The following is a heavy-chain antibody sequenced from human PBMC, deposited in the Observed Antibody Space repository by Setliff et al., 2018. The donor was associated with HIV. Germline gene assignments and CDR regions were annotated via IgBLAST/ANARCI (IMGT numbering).Heavy chain of an antibody. D-gene: IGHD3-10*01. CDR2: INSASGGT. CDR1: GYTFTDYY. CDR3: ARDLAESAFIMIRGAGWFDP. J-gene: IGHJ5*02. Sequence: ASVKVSCKASGYTFTDYYIHWVRQAPGQGLEWMGWINSASGGTKYSEKFQGRVTITRDTSASTAYMELNSLRSDDTAVYFCARDLAESAFIMIRGAGWFDPWGQGTLVTVSS. V-gene: IGHV1-2*02.